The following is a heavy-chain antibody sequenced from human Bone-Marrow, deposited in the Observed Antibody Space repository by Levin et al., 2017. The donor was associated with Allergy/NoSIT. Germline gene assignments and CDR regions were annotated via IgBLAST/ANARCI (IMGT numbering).Heavy chain of an antibody. CDR2: IYHGGKT. Sequence: SETLSLTCAVSGVSISSSSNWWTWVRQPPGGGLEWIGEIYHGGKTNYNPSLKGRLTLSVDKSNNHLSLSLTSVTAAHTAVYYCARERYSGGSLGYWGQGTLVTVSS. CDR1: GVSISSSSNW. CDR3: ARERYSGGSLGY. J-gene: IGHJ4*02. D-gene: IGHD6-19*01. V-gene: IGHV4-4*02.